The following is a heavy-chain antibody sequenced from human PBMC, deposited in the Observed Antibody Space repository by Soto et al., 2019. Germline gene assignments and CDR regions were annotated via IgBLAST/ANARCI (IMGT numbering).Heavy chain of an antibody. D-gene: IGHD6-19*01. CDR3: AKIGLGIFDY. J-gene: IGHJ4*02. CDR1: GFSFYSYA. CDR2: ISGSAGST. V-gene: IGHV3-23*01. Sequence: EVQLLESGGGLVQPGGSLRLSCAASGFSFYSYALSWVRQAPGKGLEWVSVISGSAGSTYYADSVKGRFTISRDNSNNTLYLQMNSLRAEDTDLYDCAKIGLGIFDYWGQGSLVTVSS.